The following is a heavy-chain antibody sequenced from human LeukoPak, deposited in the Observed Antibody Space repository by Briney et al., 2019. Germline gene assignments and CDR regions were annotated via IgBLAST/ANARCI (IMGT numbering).Heavy chain of an antibody. CDR2: INPSSGGT. CDR1: GYTFTGYY. Sequence: ASVKVSCKASGYTFTGYYMHWVRQAPGQGLEWMGWINPSSGGTNYAQKFQGRVTVTTDTSTSTAYMELRSLRSDDKAVYYCARGLSYSYGSNSYYYMDVWGKGTTVTISS. J-gene: IGHJ6*03. V-gene: IGHV1-2*02. CDR3: ARGLSYSYGSNSYYYMDV. D-gene: IGHD5-18*01.